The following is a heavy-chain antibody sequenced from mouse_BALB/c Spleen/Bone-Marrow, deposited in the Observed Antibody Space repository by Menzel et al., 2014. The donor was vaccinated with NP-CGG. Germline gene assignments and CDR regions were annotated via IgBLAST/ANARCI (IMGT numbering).Heavy chain of an antibody. V-gene: IGHV4-1*02. CDR2: INPDSSTI. Sequence: DVQLQESGGGLVQPGGSLKLSCAASGFDFSRYWMSWVRQAPGKGLEWIGEINPDSSTINYTPSLKDKYIISRDNAKNALYLQMSKVGSEDTARYYGARQGCYGKGDYWGQGTTLTVSS. CDR1: GFDFSRYW. CDR3: ARQGCYGKGDY. D-gene: IGHD2-1*01. J-gene: IGHJ2*01.